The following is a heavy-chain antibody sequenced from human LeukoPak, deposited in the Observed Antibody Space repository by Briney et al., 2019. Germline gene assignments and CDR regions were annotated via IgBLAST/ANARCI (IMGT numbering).Heavy chain of an antibody. V-gene: IGHV4-59*01. D-gene: IGHD2-21*02. Sequence: SETLSLTCAVYGGSFSGYYWSWIRQPPGKGLEWIGYIYSSGSTNYNPSLKSRVTISVDTSKNQFSLKLSSVTAADTAVYYCARFAYCGGHCWYYFDYWGQGSLVTVSS. CDR3: ARFAYCGGHCWYYFDY. CDR1: GGSFSGYY. CDR2: IYSSGST. J-gene: IGHJ4*02.